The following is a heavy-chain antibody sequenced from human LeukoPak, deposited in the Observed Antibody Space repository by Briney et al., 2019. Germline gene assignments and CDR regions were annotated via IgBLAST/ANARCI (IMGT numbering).Heavy chain of an antibody. CDR1: GFTVSTNY. V-gene: IGHV3-66*01. D-gene: IGHD4-17*01. J-gene: IGHJ3*02. Sequence: GGSLRLSCAASGFTVSTNYMGWVRQAPGKTLEWVSVIYPGDSTYYADSVKGRFTMSRDNSKNTLLLQVNSLRVEDTAVYYCARVVVEQGRSDAFDIWGQGTLVTVSS. CDR2: IYPGDST. CDR3: ARVVVEQGRSDAFDI.